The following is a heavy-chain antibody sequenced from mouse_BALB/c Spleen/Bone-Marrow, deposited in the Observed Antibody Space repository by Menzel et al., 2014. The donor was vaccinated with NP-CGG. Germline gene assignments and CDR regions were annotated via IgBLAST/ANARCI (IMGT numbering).Heavy chain of an antibody. CDR1: GFNTKDTY. J-gene: IGHJ4*01. CDR3: ARYRYYGSSYAMDY. V-gene: IGHV14-3*02. Sequence: EVQLQQSGAELVKPGASVKLSRTASGFNTKDTYMHWVKQRPEQGLEWIGRIDPANGNTKYDPKFQGKATITADTSSNTAYLHLSSLTSEDTAVYYCARYRYYGSSYAMDYWGQGTSVTVSS. CDR2: IDPANGNT. D-gene: IGHD1-1*01.